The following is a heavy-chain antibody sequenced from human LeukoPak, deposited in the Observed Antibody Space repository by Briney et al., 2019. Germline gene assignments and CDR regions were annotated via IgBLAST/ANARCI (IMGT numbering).Heavy chain of an antibody. CDR2: IYHSGNT. Sequence: SQTQSLTCAVSGGSISSGDYYWTWIRQPPGKGLEWVGYIYHSGNTYYNPSLKSRLTISLDTSKNQFSLRLSSVTAADTAVYFYVRLNSGGCYDDWGQGTLVTVSS. CDR3: VRLNSGGCYDD. V-gene: IGHV4-30-4*01. D-gene: IGHD2-15*01. CDR1: GGSISSGDYY. J-gene: IGHJ4*02.